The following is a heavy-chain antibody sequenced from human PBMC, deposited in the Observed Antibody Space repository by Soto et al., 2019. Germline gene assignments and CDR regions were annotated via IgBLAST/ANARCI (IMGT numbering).Heavy chain of an antibody. CDR2: ISHDGNNK. CDR1: GFTFSSYV. D-gene: IGHD2-2*01. CDR3: AKGGPDCASTTCYLLVAFYI. J-gene: IGHJ3*02. Sequence: QVQLVQSGGGVVQPGRSLRLSCAASGFTFSSYVTHWVRQAPGKGLEWVAVISHDGNNKYYADSVKGRFTISRDNSKNTVYLQMNSLTTEDTAVYYCAKGGPDCASTTCYLLVAFYIWGQGTMVPVSS. V-gene: IGHV3-30*18.